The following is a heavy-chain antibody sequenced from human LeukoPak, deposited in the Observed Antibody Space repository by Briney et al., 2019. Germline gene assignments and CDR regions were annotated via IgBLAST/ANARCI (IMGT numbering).Heavy chain of an antibody. Sequence: GGSLRLSCAASGFTVSSNYMSWVRQAPGKGLEWVSIISSGGGTYYADSVKGRFTISRDNSQNTLYVQMNSLSAEDTAVYYCARGSRGWDLDYWGQGTLVTVSS. CDR1: GFTVSSNY. CDR3: ARGSRGWDLDY. CDR2: ISSGGGT. V-gene: IGHV3-53*01. D-gene: IGHD6-19*01. J-gene: IGHJ4*02.